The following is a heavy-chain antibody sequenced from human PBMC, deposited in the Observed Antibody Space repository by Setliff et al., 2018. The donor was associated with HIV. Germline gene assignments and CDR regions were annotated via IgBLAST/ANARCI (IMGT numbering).Heavy chain of an antibody. CDR2: ISSSGSTI. CDR1: GFTFSDHY. Sequence: PGESLKISCAASGFTFSDHYMSWIRQAPGKGLEWISYISSSGSTIYYADSVKGRFTISRDNAQSSLYLQMSSLRAEDTAVYYCARAPPASGLTIDYWGQGDLVTVSS. J-gene: IGHJ4*02. CDR3: ARAPPASGLTIDY. V-gene: IGHV3-11*01. D-gene: IGHD6-13*01.